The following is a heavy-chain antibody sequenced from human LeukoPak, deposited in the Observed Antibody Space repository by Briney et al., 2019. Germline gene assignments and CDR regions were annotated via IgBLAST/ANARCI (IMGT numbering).Heavy chain of an antibody. D-gene: IGHD3-22*01. CDR3: ARSHPSDTSGWSNPYFDK. CDR2: IKQDGSEK. Sequence: PGGSLRLSCAASGFAFSSYWMSWVRQAPGKGLEWVANIKQDGSEKYYVDSVKGRFTISRDNAKNSLYLQMNSLRAEDTAVYYCARSHPSDTSGWSNPYFDKWGQGTLVTVSS. V-gene: IGHV3-7*01. J-gene: IGHJ4*02. CDR1: GFAFSSYW.